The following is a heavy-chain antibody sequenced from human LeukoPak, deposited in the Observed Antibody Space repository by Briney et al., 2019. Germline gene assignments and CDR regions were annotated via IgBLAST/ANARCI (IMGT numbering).Heavy chain of an antibody. J-gene: IGHJ3*02. CDR1: GFTFSSYE. D-gene: IGHD6-19*01. Sequence: SGGSLRLSCAASGFTFSSYEMNWVRQAPGKGLEWVSYISSSGSTIYYADSVKGRFTISRDNAKNSLYLQMNSLRAEDTAMYYCARDSVSGGWYEQGDAFDIWGQGTMVTVSS. V-gene: IGHV3-48*03. CDR3: ARDSVSGGWYEQGDAFDI. CDR2: ISSSGSTI.